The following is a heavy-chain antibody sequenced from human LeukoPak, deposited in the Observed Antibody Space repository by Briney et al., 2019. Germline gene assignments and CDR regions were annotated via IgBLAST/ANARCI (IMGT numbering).Heavy chain of an antibody. D-gene: IGHD3-22*01. J-gene: IGHJ2*01. CDR3: ARVWWDYYDSSGYYSWYFDL. CDR1: GFTFSSYE. V-gene: IGHV3-48*03. Sequence: PGGSLRLSCAASGFTFSSYEMNWVRQAPGKGLEWVSYISSSGSTIYYADSVKGRFTISRDNAKNSLYLQMNSLRAEDTAVYYCARVWWDYYDSSGYYSWYFDLWGRGTLVTVSS. CDR2: ISSSGSTI.